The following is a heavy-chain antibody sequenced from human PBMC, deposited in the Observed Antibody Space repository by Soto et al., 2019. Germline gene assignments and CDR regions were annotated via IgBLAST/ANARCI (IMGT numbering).Heavy chain of an antibody. J-gene: IGHJ4*02. CDR1: GGSIYRSGYY. CDR2: IDYNGVT. Sequence: ETLSLTCTVSGGSIYRSGYYWGWIRQPPGRGLEWIGNIDYNGVTYSNPSLKSRVTISRGTSKNQFSLKLTSVTAADTALYYCGKVLVGATGHTDSDSWGPGTLVTVSS. V-gene: IGHV4-39*01. CDR3: GKVLVGATGHTDSDS. D-gene: IGHD2-15*01.